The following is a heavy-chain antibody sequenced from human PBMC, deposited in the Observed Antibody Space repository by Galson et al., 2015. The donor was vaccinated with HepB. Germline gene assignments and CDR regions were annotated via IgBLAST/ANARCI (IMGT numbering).Heavy chain of an antibody. D-gene: IGHD3-22*01. Sequence: QSGAEVKKPGESLRISCTGSGSSFTSYWISWVRQMPGKGLEWMGRIDPSDSYTNYSPSFQGHVTISADKSISTAYLQWSSLKASDTAMYYCARDRDSSGYYGGNDYWGQGTLVTVSS. CDR3: ARDRDSSGYYGGNDY. V-gene: IGHV5-10-1*01. CDR2: IDPSDSYT. J-gene: IGHJ4*02. CDR1: GSSFTSYW.